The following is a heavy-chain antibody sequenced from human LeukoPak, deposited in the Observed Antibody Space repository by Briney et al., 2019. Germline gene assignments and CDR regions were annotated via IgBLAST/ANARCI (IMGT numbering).Heavy chain of an antibody. CDR2: IYHSGST. CDR1: GGSISSSNW. D-gene: IGHD3-9*01. Sequence: PSETLSLTCAVSGGSISSSNWWSWVRQPPGKGLEWIGEIYHSGSTYYNPSLKSRVTISVDTSKNQFSLKLSSVTAADTAVYYCARDLSGYYNGWFDPWGQGTLVTVSS. V-gene: IGHV4-4*02. CDR3: ARDLSGYYNGWFDP. J-gene: IGHJ5*02.